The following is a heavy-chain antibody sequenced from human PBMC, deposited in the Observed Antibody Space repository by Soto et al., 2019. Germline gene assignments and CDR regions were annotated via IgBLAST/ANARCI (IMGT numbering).Heavy chain of an antibody. V-gene: IGHV3-23*01. Sequence: GGSLRLSCAASEFTFSNYVMSWVRQAPGKGLEWVSSISSSGGTPYYGDSVKGRFIISRDNSRDTLYLQMNSLRAEDTAVCFWGKGVYDTAGYYYSNWGEGTRVTVSS. CDR3: GKGVYDTAGYYYSN. D-gene: IGHD3-22*01. J-gene: IGHJ4*02. CDR2: ISSSGGTP. CDR1: EFTFSNYV.